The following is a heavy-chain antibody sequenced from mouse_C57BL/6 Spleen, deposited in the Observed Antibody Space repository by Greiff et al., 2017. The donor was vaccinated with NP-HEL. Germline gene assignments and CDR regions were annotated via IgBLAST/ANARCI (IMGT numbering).Heavy chain of an antibody. D-gene: IGHD1-1*01. CDR1: GFNIKDYY. CDR2: IDPEDGET. J-gene: IGHJ3*01. CDR3: ALHYYGRAWFAY. V-gene: IGHV14-2*01. Sequence: EVMLVESGAELVKPGASVKLSCTASGFNIKDYYMHWVKQRTEQGLEWIGRIDPEDGETKYAPKFQGKATITADNSSNTAYLQLSSLTSEDTAVYYCALHYYGRAWFAYWGQGTLVTVSA.